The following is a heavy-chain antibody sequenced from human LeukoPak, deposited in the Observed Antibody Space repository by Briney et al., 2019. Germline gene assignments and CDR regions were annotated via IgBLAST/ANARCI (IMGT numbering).Heavy chain of an antibody. J-gene: IGHJ4*02. CDR1: GFTFSSYW. D-gene: IGHD3-16*01. V-gene: IGHV3-7*01. Sequence: GGSLRLSCAASGFTFSSYWMSWVRQAPGKGLEWVANIKQDGSEKYYVDSVKGRFTISRDNAKNSLYLQMNSLRAEDTAVYYCARDGLGWGRGKFDYWGQGTLVTVSS. CDR2: IKQDGSEK. CDR3: ARDGLGWGRGKFDY.